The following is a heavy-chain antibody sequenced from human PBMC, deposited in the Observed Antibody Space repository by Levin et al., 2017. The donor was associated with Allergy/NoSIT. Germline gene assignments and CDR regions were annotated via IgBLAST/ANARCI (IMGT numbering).Heavy chain of an antibody. J-gene: IGHJ6*03. CDR2: IYTSGST. Sequence: SQTLSLTCTVSGGSISSGSYYWSWIRQPAGKGLEWIGRIYTSGSTNYNPSLKSRVTISVDTSKNQFSLKLSSVTAADTAVYYCARRTGSYYYYYMDVWGKGTTVTVSS. CDR1: GGSISSGSYY. CDR3: ARRTGSYYYYYMDV. V-gene: IGHV4-61*02. D-gene: IGHD7-27*01.